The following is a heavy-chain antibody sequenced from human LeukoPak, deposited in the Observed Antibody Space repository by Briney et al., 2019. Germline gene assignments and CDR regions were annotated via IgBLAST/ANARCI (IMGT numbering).Heavy chain of an antibody. CDR2: ISSSSSYI. V-gene: IGHV3-21*01. D-gene: IGHD3-3*01. Sequence: GGSLRLSCAASGFTFSSYSMNWVRQAPGKGLEWVSSISSSSSYIYYADSVKGRFTISRDNAKNSLYLQMNSLRAEDTAVYYCASSQEYYDFWSGYYTRAFDIWGQGEMVTVSS. J-gene: IGHJ3*02. CDR3: ASSQEYYDFWSGYYTRAFDI. CDR1: GFTFSSYS.